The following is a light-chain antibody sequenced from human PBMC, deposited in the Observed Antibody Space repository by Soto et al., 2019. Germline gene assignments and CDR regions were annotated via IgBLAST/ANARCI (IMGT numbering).Light chain of an antibody. CDR2: EVG. CDR3: SSYTGKNNLVV. CDR1: SGDVGGYNY. V-gene: IGLV2-8*01. J-gene: IGLJ2*01. Sequence: QSALTQAPSASGSPGQTVTISCTGTSGDVGGYNYVSWYQQHPGKAPTLMIYEVGKRPSGVPGRFSGSKSGNTASLTVSGLQAEDEADYYCSSYTGKNNLVVFGGGTKVTVL.